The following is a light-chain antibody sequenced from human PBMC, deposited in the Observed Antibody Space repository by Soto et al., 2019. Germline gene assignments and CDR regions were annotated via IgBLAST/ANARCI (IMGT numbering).Light chain of an antibody. CDR2: EVT. V-gene: IGLV2-23*02. CDR3: CSYVGSSTLV. Sequence: QSALTQPASVSGSPEQSITISCTGSSSDVGSYNVVSWYQQHPGKAPKLMIYEVTKRPSGVSNRFSGSKSGNTASLTISGLQDEDEAEYYCCSYVGSSTLVFGGGTKVTVL. J-gene: IGLJ2*01. CDR1: SSDVGSYNV.